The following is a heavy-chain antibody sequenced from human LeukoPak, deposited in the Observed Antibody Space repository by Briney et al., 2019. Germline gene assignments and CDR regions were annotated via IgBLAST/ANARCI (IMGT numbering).Heavy chain of an antibody. Sequence: ASETLSLTCTVSGGSISSYYWSWIRQPPGKGLEWIGYVYYSGSTSYNPSLKSRVTISVDTSKNQFSLKLSSVTAADTAVYYCARGSIAARDFDYWGQGTLVTVSS. CDR3: ARGSIAARDFDY. J-gene: IGHJ4*02. CDR1: GGSISSYY. D-gene: IGHD6-6*01. CDR2: VYYSGST. V-gene: IGHV4-59*01.